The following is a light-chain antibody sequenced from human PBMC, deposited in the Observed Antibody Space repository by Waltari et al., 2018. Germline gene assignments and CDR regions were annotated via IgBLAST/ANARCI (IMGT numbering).Light chain of an antibody. J-gene: IGLJ1*01. V-gene: IGLV2-8*01. CDR2: EVS. CDR1: SSAVGGYNF. CDR3: SSYAGSSYV. Sequence: QSALTQPPSASGSPGQSVTISCTGTSSAVGGYNFVSWYQQHPGKVPKVMIYEVSKRPSGVPDRFSGSKSGNTASLTVSGLQAEDEADYYCSSYAGSSYVFGTGTKVTVL.